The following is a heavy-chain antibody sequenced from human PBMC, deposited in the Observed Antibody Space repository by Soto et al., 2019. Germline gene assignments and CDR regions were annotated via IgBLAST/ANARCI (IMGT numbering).Heavy chain of an antibody. CDR2: IGDSVSRT. CDR1: GLTFSRYA. V-gene: IGHV3-23*01. J-gene: IGHJ3*02. Sequence: GGSLRLSCVVSGLTFSRYAMSWVRQAPGKGLEWVSGIGDSVSRTFYADSVKGRFAISRDNSKNTLYLQMGSLRAEDMAVYYCASLGGYSSRVHAFDIWGQGTMVTVSS. D-gene: IGHD5-18*01. CDR3: ASLGGYSSRVHAFDI.